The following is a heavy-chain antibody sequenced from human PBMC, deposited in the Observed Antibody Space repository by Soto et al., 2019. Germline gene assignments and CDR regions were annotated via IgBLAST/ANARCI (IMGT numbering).Heavy chain of an antibody. CDR2: ISGSGGST. D-gene: IGHD3-10*01. CDR1: GFTFSSYA. J-gene: IGHJ6*02. V-gene: IGHV3-23*01. Sequence: SGGSLRLSCAASGFTFSSYAMSWVRQAPGKGLEWVSAISGSGGSTYYADSVKGRFTISRDNSKNTLYLQMNSLRAEDTAVYYCAKDMSRGYYYYGMDVWGQGTTVTVSS. CDR3: AKDMSRGYYYYGMDV.